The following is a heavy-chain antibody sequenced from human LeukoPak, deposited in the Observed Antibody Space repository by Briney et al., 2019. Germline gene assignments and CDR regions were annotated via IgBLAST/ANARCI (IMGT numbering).Heavy chain of an antibody. CDR2: INNRGDST. CDR1: EFTFSTYA. J-gene: IGHJ4*02. D-gene: IGHD3-10*01. CDR3: AKGAGSSPFDY. Sequence: GGSLRLSGAASEFTFSTYAMSWVRQAPGKGLEWVSSINNRGDSTYYSDSVQGRFTISRENSKNTLYLQMNSLRAEDTAIFYCAKGAGSSPFDYWGQGTLLTVSS. V-gene: IGHV3-23*01.